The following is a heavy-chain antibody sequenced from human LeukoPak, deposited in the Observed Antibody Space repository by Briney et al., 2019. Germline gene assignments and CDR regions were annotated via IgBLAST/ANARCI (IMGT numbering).Heavy chain of an antibody. D-gene: IGHD6-13*01. CDR1: GYTFTGYY. J-gene: IGHJ4*02. Sequence: ASVKVSCKASGYTFTGYYMHWVRQAPGQGLEWMGWINPNSGDTNYAQNFQGRVTMTRDTSINTAYMELSSLRSDDTAVYYRARIKWAAANDWGQGTLVTVSS. CDR2: INPNSGDT. V-gene: IGHV1-2*02. CDR3: ARIKWAAAND.